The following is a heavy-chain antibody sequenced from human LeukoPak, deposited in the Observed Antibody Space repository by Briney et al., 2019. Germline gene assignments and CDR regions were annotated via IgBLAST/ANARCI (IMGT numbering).Heavy chain of an antibody. CDR1: RYTFTVYY. D-gene: IGHD3-9*01. J-gene: IGHJ4*02. CDR3: ARENAYYDILTGSIDY. Sequence: ASVKVSSTASRYTFTVYYMHWVRQAPGEGRERMGWINPNSGGTNYAQKFQGRVTITRDTSISTAYMDLRRLRSADTAVYYCARENAYYDILTGSIDYWGQGTLVTVSS. CDR2: INPNSGGT. V-gene: IGHV1-2*02.